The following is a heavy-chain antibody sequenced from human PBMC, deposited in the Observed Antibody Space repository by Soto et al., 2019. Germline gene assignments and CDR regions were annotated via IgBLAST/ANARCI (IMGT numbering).Heavy chain of an antibody. Sequence: GGSLRLSCAAAGFTFDDYAMHWVRQAPGKGLEWVPSLNWNGENIFYADSVKGRFTVSRDNAKNSLSLQMNSLRLEDTAFYYCTKGRGAAPAAANDYWGQGTLVTVSS. CDR1: GFTFDDYA. D-gene: IGHD3-10*01. CDR2: LNWNGENI. J-gene: IGHJ4*02. CDR3: TKGRGAAPAAANDY. V-gene: IGHV3-9*01.